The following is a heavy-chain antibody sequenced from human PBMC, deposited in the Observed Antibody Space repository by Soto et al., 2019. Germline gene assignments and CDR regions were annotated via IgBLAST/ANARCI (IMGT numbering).Heavy chain of an antibody. J-gene: IGHJ6*03. Sequence: PGGSLRLSCAASGFTVSSNYMSWVRQAPGKGLEWVSVIYSGGSTYYADSVKGRFTISRDNSKNTLYLQMNSLRAEDTAVYYCARDRPYSSSSGDYYYYYMDVWGKGTTVTVSS. CDR1: GFTVSSNY. V-gene: IGHV3-66*01. D-gene: IGHD6-6*01. CDR3: ARDRPYSSSSGDYYYYYMDV. CDR2: IYSGGST.